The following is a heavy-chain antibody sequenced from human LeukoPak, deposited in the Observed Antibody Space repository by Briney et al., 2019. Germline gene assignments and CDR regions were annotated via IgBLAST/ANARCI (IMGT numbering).Heavy chain of an antibody. CDR3: ARASYYYDSSGYYFNWFDP. Sequence: SVKVSCKASGGTFSSYAISWVRQAPGQGLEWMGGIIPIFGTANYAQKFQGRVTITTDESTSTAYMELSSLRSEDTAVCYCARASYYYDSSGYYFNWFDPWGQGTLVTVSS. V-gene: IGHV1-69*05. CDR2: IIPIFGTA. D-gene: IGHD3-22*01. J-gene: IGHJ5*02. CDR1: GGTFSSYA.